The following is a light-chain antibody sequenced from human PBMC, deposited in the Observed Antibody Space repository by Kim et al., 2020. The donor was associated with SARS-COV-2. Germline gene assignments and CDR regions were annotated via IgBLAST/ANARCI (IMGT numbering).Light chain of an antibody. CDR1: EGISDY. V-gene: IGKV1-16*01. Sequence: DVQMTQSPSSLSASIGDRVTITCRANEGISDYLAWFQQKPGKAPKSLIYGVSNLHSGVPSRFSGSGSGTHFTLTISSLQAEDFAVYYCQQYKAYPLTFGGGTKVDIK. J-gene: IGKJ4*01. CDR3: QQYKAYPLT. CDR2: GVS.